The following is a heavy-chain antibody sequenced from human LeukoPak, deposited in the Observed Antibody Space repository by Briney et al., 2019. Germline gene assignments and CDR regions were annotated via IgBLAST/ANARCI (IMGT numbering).Heavy chain of an antibody. D-gene: IGHD2-2*01. Sequence: PSQTLSLTCTVSGGSISSGGYYWTWIRQHPGKGLEWIGNTYYSGSTYYNPSLKNRVTISVDTSKNQFSLKLSSVTAADTAVYYCARSKGGYCSSTSCARFDYWGQGTLVTVSS. J-gene: IGHJ4*02. CDR2: TYYSGST. V-gene: IGHV4-31*03. CDR1: GGSISSGGYY. CDR3: ARSKGGYCSSTSCARFDY.